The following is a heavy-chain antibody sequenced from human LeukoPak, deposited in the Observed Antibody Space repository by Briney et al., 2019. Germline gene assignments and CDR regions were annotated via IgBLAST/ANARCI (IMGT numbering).Heavy chain of an antibody. V-gene: IGHV3-21*01. D-gene: IGHD6-19*01. Sequence: GGSLRLSCAASGFTFSSYGMNWVRQAPGKGLEWVSSISSSSSYIYYADSVKGRFTISRDNAKNSLYLQMNSLRAEDTAVYYCARDVGIAVADVDYWGQGTLVTVSS. CDR3: ARDVGIAVADVDY. CDR1: GFTFSSYG. J-gene: IGHJ4*02. CDR2: ISSSSSYI.